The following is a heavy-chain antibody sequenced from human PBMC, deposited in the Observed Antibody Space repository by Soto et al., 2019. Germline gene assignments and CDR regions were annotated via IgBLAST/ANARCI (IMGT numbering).Heavy chain of an antibody. V-gene: IGHV4-31*03. Sequence: QVQLQESGPGLVKPSQTLSLTCTVSGGSISSGGYYWSWIRQHPGKGLEWIGYIYYSGSTYYNPSLKSRVTISVDTSKNQFYLKLSSVTAADTAVYYCARAVLFGLVLNWFDPWGQGTLVTVSS. CDR2: IYYSGST. D-gene: IGHD6-13*01. CDR1: GGSISSGGYY. J-gene: IGHJ5*02. CDR3: ARAVLFGLVLNWFDP.